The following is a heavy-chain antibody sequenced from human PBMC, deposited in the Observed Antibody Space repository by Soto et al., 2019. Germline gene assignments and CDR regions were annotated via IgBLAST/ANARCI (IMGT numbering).Heavy chain of an antibody. D-gene: IGHD3-10*01. CDR1: GLTFGSRA. J-gene: IGHJ4*02. Sequence: SLRLSCVASGLTFGSRAMSWVRQAPGEGLQWVSTITDTGGDAKYADSVRGRFVISRDNSKKTLYLQMTSLTAEDSAMYYCARGSTDSYPGSRIFDFWGRGTLVTVSS. V-gene: IGHV3-23*01. CDR3: ARGSTDSYPGSRIFDF. CDR2: ITDTGGDA.